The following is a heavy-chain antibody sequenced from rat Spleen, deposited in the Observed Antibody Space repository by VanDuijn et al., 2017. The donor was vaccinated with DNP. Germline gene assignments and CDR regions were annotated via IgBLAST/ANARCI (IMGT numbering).Heavy chain of an antibody. D-gene: IGHD5-1*01. Sequence: QIQLQQSGAELAKPGSSVKISCKASGYTFTTYYIGWIKQTTGQGLEYIGYINTGSGGTNYNEKFRGKATLTVDTSSNTAFMQLRSLTPDDSAVYYCARHLGGQLGFDYWGQGVMVTVSS. V-gene: IGHV1-43*01. CDR3: ARHLGGQLGFDY. CDR2: INTGSGGT. J-gene: IGHJ2*01. CDR1: GYTFTTYY.